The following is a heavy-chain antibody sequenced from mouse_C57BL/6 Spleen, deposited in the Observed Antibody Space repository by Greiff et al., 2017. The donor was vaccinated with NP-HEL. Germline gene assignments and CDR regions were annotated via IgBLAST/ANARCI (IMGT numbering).Heavy chain of an antibody. CDR3: ASITTVVPYYFDY. Sequence: EVKLMESGGGLVKPGGSLKLSCAASGFTFSSYTMSWVRQTPEKRLEWVATISGGGGNTYYPDSVKGRFTISRDNAKNTLYLQMSSLRSEDTALYYCASITTVVPYYFDYWGQGTTLTVSS. J-gene: IGHJ2*01. CDR1: GFTFSSYT. CDR2: ISGGGGNT. V-gene: IGHV5-9*01. D-gene: IGHD1-1*01.